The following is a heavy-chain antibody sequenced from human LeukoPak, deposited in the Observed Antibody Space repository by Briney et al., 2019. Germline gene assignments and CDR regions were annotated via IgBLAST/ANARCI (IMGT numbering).Heavy chain of an antibody. CDR1: GFTFSSYG. D-gene: IGHD3-9*01. CDR2: ISGSGGST. CDR3: AKGGEDDILTGYYVGDYFDY. V-gene: IGHV3-23*01. Sequence: GGSLRLSCAASGFTFSSYGMSWVRQAPGKGLEWVSAISGSGGSTYYADSVKGRFTISRDNSKNTLYLQMNSLRAEDTAVYYCAKGGEDDILTGYYVGDYFDYWGQGTLVTVSS. J-gene: IGHJ4*02.